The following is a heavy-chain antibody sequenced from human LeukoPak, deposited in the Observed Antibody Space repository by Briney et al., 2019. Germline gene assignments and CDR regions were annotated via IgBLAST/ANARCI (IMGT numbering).Heavy chain of an antibody. CDR3: ARRGDSDTSVYSLQY. Sequence: GGSLRLSCAASGFTFSSYAMTWVRQAPGKGLQWVSAVSGSGAHTYYADSVKGRFTISRDNSKKTLYLQMNSLRAEDTALYYCARRGDSDTSVYSLQYWGQGALVTVSS. V-gene: IGHV3-23*01. CDR2: VSGSGAHT. J-gene: IGHJ4*02. CDR1: GFTFSSYA. D-gene: IGHD3-22*01.